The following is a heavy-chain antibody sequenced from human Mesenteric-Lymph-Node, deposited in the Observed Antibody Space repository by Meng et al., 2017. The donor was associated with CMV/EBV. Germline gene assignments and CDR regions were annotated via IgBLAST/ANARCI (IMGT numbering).Heavy chain of an antibody. J-gene: IGHJ4*02. Sequence: GESLKISCAASGFTFSSYWMSWVRQAPGKGLEWVSAISGSGGSTYYADSVKGRFTISRDNSKNTLYLQMNSLRSDDTAVYYCARGSPLTAFGYWGQGTLVTVSS. D-gene: IGHD1-14*01. V-gene: IGHV3-23*01. CDR3: ARGSPLTAFGY. CDR1: GFTFSSYW. CDR2: ISGSGGST.